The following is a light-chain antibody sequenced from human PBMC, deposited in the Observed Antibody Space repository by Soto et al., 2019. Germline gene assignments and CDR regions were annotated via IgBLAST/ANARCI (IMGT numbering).Light chain of an antibody. CDR3: CSYTSSSILHV. V-gene: IGLV2-14*01. CDR2: EAS. CDR1: SSDVGGYNF. Sequence: QSVLTQPASVSGSPGQSITISCTGTSSDVGGYNFVSWYQQHPGKAPKLMIYEASHRPSTVSNCFSGSKSGNTASLTISGLQAEDEADYYCCSYTSSSILHVFGTGTKVTVL. J-gene: IGLJ1*01.